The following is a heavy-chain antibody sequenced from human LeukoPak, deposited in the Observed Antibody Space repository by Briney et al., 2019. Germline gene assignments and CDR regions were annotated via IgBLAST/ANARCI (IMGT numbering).Heavy chain of an antibody. CDR3: AMAVAGNPVRHTIDY. V-gene: IGHV4-34*01. Sequence: SETLSLTCTVSGGSISSYYWSWIRQPPGKGLEWIGEINHSGSTNYNPSLKSRVTISVDTSKNQFSLKLSSVTAADTAVYYCAMAVAGNPVRHTIDYWGQGTLVTVSS. CDR1: GGSISSYY. D-gene: IGHD6-19*01. J-gene: IGHJ4*02. CDR2: INHSGST.